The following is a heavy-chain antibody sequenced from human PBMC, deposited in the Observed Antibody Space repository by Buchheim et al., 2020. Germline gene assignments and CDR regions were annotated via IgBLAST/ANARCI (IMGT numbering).Heavy chain of an antibody. CDR3: ARPSWGGWYTHYYYYGMDV. V-gene: IGHV4-39*01. J-gene: IGHJ6*02. CDR1: GGSISSSSYY. D-gene: IGHD6-19*01. CDR2: IYYSGST. Sequence: QLQLQESGPGLVKPSETLSLTCTVSGGSISSSSYYWGWIRQPPGKGLEWIGSIYYSGSTYYNPSLKSRVTISVDTSKNQFSLKLSSVTAADTAVYYCARPSWGGWYTHYYYYGMDVWGQGTT.